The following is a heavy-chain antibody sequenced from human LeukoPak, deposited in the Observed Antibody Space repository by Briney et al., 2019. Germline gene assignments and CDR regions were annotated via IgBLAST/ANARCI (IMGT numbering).Heavy chain of an antibody. CDR3: ARDFRIAAIDY. V-gene: IGHV1-2*02. Sequence: ASVKVSCKASGYTFTGYYMHWVRQAPGQGLEWMGWINPNSGGTNYAQKIQGRVTMTRDTSISTAYMELSSLRFEDAAVYYCARDFRIAAIDYWGQGTLVTVSS. CDR1: GYTFTGYY. D-gene: IGHD6-13*01. J-gene: IGHJ4*02. CDR2: INPNSGGT.